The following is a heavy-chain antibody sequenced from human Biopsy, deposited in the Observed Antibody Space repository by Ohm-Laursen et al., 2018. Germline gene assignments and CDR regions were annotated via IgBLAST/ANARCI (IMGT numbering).Heavy chain of an antibody. CDR3: ARDSPSYADYPLDS. CDR1: GTSIITYS. D-gene: IGHD4-17*01. J-gene: IGHJ4*02. V-gene: IGHV4-4*07. Sequence: SQTLSLTCSVSGTSIITYSWSWIRQPAGKGLEWIGRIYVSGSTNYNPSLKSRFTMSLDTSESRFSLELASVTAADTAVYYCARDSPSYADYPLDSWGPGILVTVS. CDR2: IYVSGST.